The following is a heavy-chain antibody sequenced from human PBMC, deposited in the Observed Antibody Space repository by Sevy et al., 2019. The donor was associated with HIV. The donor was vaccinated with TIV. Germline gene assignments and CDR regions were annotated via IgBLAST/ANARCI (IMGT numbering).Heavy chain of an antibody. CDR3: ARGGDVNDRSAKRDFDD. V-gene: IGHV3-33*01. CDR1: GFTFSNYG. Sequence: GGSLRLSCAASGFTFSNYGMHWVRQAPGKGLEWVAVIWNDGSNKYYADSLKGRFTISRDNSKNTLYLQMNSLRVEDTAVYCCARGGDVNDRSAKRDFDDWGQGTLVTVSS. CDR2: IWNDGSNK. J-gene: IGHJ4*02. D-gene: IGHD3-22*01.